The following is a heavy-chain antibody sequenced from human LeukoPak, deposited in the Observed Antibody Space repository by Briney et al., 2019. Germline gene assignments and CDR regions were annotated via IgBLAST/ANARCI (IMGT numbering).Heavy chain of an antibody. CDR2: INPNSGGT. D-gene: IGHD6-13*01. CDR1: GYTFTGYY. CDR3: ARAGIAAAGNLDY. J-gene: IGHJ4*02. V-gene: IGHV1-2*02. Sequence: GASVKVSCKASGYTFTGYYMHWVRQAPGQGPEWMGWINPNSGGTNYAQKFQGRVTMTRDTSISTAYMELSRLRSDDTAVYYCARAGIAAAGNLDYWGQGTLVTVSS.